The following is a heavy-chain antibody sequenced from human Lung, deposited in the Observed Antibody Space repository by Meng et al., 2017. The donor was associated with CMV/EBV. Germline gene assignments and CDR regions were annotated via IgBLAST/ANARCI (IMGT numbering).Heavy chain of an antibody. CDR1: GFTFSSYA. D-gene: IGHD6-13*01. Sequence: GGSXRLXCAASGFTFSSYAMHWVRQAPGKGLEGVAVISYDGSNKYYADSVKGRFTISRDNSKNTLYLQMNSLRAEDTAVYYCARSLAGYSSSWYRYWGQGTXVTVSS. CDR2: ISYDGSNK. V-gene: IGHV3-30-3*01. CDR3: ARSLAGYSSSWYRY. J-gene: IGHJ4*02.